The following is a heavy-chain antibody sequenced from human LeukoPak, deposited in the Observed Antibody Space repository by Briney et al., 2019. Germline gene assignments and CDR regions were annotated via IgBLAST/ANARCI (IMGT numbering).Heavy chain of an antibody. D-gene: IGHD6-13*01. Sequence: GGSLRLSCAASGFTFSSYGMHWVRQAPGKGLEWVASIKFDGSEKYYVDSVRGRFTISRDNTKNSLHLQMNSLGAEDTAVYYCARAPPKTNRSSWHRLGYWGQGTLVTVSS. CDR2: IKFDGSEK. CDR1: GFTFSSYG. V-gene: IGHV3-7*01. CDR3: ARAPPKTNRSSWHRLGY. J-gene: IGHJ4*02.